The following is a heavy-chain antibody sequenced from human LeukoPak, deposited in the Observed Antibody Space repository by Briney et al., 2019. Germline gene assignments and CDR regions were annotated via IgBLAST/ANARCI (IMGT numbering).Heavy chain of an antibody. J-gene: IGHJ6*02. CDR3: AKDVERGHLIQGISYYYGMDV. D-gene: IGHD1-1*01. V-gene: IGHV3-21*06. CDR2: ISPSRDNV. CDR1: GFTFSRSG. Sequence: GGSLRLSCVGSGFTFSRSGMNWVRQAPGKGLEWVSSISPSRDNVHYADSVKGRFTISRDNAENSLFLHMNVLRAEDTAVYYWAKDVERGHLIQGISYYYGMDVWGQGTAVTVSS.